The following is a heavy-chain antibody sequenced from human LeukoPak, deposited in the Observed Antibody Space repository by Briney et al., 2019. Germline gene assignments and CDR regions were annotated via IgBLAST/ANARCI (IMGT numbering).Heavy chain of an antibody. D-gene: IGHD3-9*01. V-gene: IGHV3-21*01. Sequence: GGSLRLSCAASGFTFSSYSMNWVRQAPGKGLEWVSSISSSSSYIYYADSVEGRFTISRDNAKNSLYLQMNSLRAEDTAVYYCARDSSGYDILTGYPLGYWGQGTLVTVSS. CDR1: GFTFSSYS. CDR2: ISSSSSYI. CDR3: ARDSSGYDILTGYPLGY. J-gene: IGHJ4*02.